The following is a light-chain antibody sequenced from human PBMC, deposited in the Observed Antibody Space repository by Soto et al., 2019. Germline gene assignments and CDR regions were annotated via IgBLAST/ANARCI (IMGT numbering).Light chain of an antibody. V-gene: IGKV1-5*01. J-gene: IGKJ5*01. CDR1: QNIRSR. Sequence: DFQMTQSPSTLSASVGDRVIITCRASQNIRSRLAWYQQKPGRAPKLLIYDASSLESGVPSRFSGSGSGTEFTLTISNLQPDDFATYYCQQYNSLWTFGQGTRLEIK. CDR3: QQYNSLWT. CDR2: DAS.